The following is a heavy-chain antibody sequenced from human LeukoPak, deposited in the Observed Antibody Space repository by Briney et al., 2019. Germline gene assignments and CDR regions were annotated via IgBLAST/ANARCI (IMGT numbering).Heavy chain of an antibody. Sequence: SETMSLTCAVYGGSFSGYYWSWIRQPPGKGLEWIGEINHSGSTNYNPSLKSRVTISVDTSKNQFSLKLSSVTAADTAVYYCARGTKPPNWGQGTLVTVSS. CDR1: GGSFSGYY. D-gene: IGHD2-8*01. V-gene: IGHV4-34*01. CDR2: INHSGST. J-gene: IGHJ4*02. CDR3: ARGTKPPN.